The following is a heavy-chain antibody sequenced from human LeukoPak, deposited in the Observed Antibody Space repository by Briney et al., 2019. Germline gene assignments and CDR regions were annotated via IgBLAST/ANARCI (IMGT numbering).Heavy chain of an antibody. J-gene: IGHJ3*02. CDR2: IIPVFGTA. V-gene: IGHV1-69*05. CDR1: GGTFSSYA. CDR3: ARASKGPRDYDYVWGSYHKLHDAFDI. D-gene: IGHD3-16*02. Sequence: ASVKVSCKASGGTFSSYAISWVRQAPGQGLEWMGGIIPVFGTANYAQKFQGRVTITTDESTSTAYMELSSLRSEDTAVYYCARASKGPRDYDYVWGSYHKLHDAFDIWSQGTMVTVSS.